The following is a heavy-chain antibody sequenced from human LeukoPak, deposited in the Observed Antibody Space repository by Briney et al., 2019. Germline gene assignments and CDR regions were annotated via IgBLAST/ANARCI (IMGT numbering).Heavy chain of an antibody. CDR2: IYYRGNT. J-gene: IGHJ6*02. Sequence: SETLSLTCSVSGGSISSYYWSWIRQPPGKGLEWIGYIYYRGNTKYNPSLRSRVTISIDTSKNQFSLKLSSVTAADTAVYYCARAIRGVMIVYYYYGLDVWGQGTTVTVSS. V-gene: IGHV4-59*12. D-gene: IGHD3-10*01. CDR3: ARAIRGVMIVYYYYGLDV. CDR1: GGSISSYY.